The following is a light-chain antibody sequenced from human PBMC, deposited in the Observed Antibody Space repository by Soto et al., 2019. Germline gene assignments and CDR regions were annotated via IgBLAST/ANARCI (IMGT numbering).Light chain of an antibody. CDR1: QSISRS. CDR3: QQSYSTILT. J-gene: IGKJ3*01. Sequence: DFQITQSPSSLSASVGDRVTITCRATQSISRSLNWYQQKPGKAPELLIYAASSLQSGVPSRFSGSGSGTDFTLTISSLQPEDFATYYCQQSYSTILTFGPGTKVDIK. V-gene: IGKV1-39*01. CDR2: AAS.